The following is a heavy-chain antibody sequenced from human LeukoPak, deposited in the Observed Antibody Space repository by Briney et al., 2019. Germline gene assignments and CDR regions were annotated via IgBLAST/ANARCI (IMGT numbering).Heavy chain of an antibody. Sequence: GSLRLSCAASGFTFSSYEMNWVRQAPGKGLEWVSYISSSGSTIYYADSVKGRFTISRDNAKNSLFLQMNSLRAEDTAVYYCAELGITMIGGVWGKGTTVTISS. D-gene: IGHD3-10*02. V-gene: IGHV3-48*03. CDR3: AELGITMIGGV. CDR1: GFTFSSYE. J-gene: IGHJ6*04. CDR2: ISSSGSTI.